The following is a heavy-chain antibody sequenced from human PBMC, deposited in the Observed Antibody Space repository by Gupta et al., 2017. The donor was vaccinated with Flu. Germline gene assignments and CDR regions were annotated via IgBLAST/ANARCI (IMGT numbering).Heavy chain of an antibody. V-gene: IGHV4-39*01. CDR2: IYYSGST. D-gene: IGHD2-15*01. J-gene: IGHJ4*02. CDR1: GGSISSSSYY. Sequence: QLQLQESGPGLVKPSETLSLTCTVSGGSISSSSYYWGWIRQPPGKGLEWIGSIYYSGSTYYNPSLKSRVTISVDTSKNQFSLKLSSVTAADTAVYYCAGQVVVVAATREIWGQGTLVTVSS. CDR3: AGQVVVVAATREI.